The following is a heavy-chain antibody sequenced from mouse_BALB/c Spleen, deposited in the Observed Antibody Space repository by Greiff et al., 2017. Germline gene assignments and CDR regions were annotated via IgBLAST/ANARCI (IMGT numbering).Heavy chain of an antibody. D-gene: IGHD2-4*01. Sequence: EVKLMESGPGLVKPSQSLSLTCSVTGYSITSGYYWNWIRQFPGNKLEWMGYISYDGSNNYNPSLKNRISITRDTSKNQFFLKLNSVTTEDTATYYCAMITTGFDYWGQGTTLTVSS. CDR2: ISYDGSN. J-gene: IGHJ2*01. CDR3: AMITTGFDY. V-gene: IGHV3-6*02. CDR1: GYSITSGYY.